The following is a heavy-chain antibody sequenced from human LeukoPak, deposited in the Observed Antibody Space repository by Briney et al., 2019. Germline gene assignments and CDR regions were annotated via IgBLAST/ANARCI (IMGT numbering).Heavy chain of an antibody. CDR1: GGSISSYY. D-gene: IGHD5-12*01. V-gene: IGHV4-59*08. Sequence: SDTLSLTCTVSGGSISSYYWSWIRQPPGKGLEWIGYIYYSGSTNYNPSLKSRVTISVDTSKNQFSLKLSSVTAADTAVYYCARRAEWLPDYWGQGTLVTVSS. CDR2: IYYSGST. CDR3: ARRAEWLPDY. J-gene: IGHJ4*02.